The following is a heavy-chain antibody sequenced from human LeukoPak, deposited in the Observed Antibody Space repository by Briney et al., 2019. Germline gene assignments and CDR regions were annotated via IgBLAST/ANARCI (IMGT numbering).Heavy chain of an antibody. CDR3: AAGLLGCRGGSCYPTDY. Sequence: GGSLRLSCAASGFTFSSYGMHWVRQAPGKGLEWVAVISYDGSNKYYADSVQGRFTISRDNSKNTLFLQMNSLRAEDTAVYYCAAGLLGCRGGSCYPTDYWGQGTLVTVSS. CDR2: ISYDGSNK. CDR1: GFTFSSYG. D-gene: IGHD2-15*01. V-gene: IGHV3-30*03. J-gene: IGHJ4*02.